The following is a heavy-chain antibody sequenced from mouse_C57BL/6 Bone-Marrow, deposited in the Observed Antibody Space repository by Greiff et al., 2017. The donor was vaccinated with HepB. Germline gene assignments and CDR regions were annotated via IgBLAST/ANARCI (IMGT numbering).Heavy chain of an antibody. CDR3: ARWGLWLRRYFDV. D-gene: IGHD2-2*01. Sequence: VQLQQSGPELVKPWASVKLSCKASGYTFTSYDINWVKQRPGQGLEWIGWIYPRDGSTKYNEKFKGKATLTVDTSSSTAYMELHSLTSEDSAFYFCARWGLWLRRYFDVWGTGTTVTVSS. V-gene: IGHV1-85*01. CDR2: IYPRDGST. J-gene: IGHJ1*03. CDR1: GYTFTSYD.